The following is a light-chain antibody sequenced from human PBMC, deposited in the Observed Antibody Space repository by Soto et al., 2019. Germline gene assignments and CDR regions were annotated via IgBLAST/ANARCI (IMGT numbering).Light chain of an antibody. Sequence: QSALTQSPSASASLGASVKVTCTLSSGHSNYAIAWHQQQPEKGPRYLMKLNSDGSHTKGDGIPDRFSGSSSGAERYLTISSLQSDDEADYYCQTWGTGIVVFGGGTKLTVL. CDR3: QTWGTGIVV. CDR1: SGHSNYA. CDR2: LNSDGSH. J-gene: IGLJ2*01. V-gene: IGLV4-69*01.